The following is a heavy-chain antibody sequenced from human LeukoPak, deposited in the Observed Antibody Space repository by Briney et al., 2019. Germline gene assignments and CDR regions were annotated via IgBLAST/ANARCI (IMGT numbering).Heavy chain of an antibody. Sequence: GRSLRLSCAASGFTFSSYGMHWVRQAPGKGLEWVAVISNDGSTKKYADSVKGRFTISRDNSKNTLYLQMNSLRAEDTAVYYCARDLYYYDSSGYGYWGQGTLVTVSS. CDR3: ARDLYYYDSSGYGY. V-gene: IGHV3-30*03. J-gene: IGHJ4*02. CDR1: GFTFSSYG. CDR2: ISNDGSTK. D-gene: IGHD3-22*01.